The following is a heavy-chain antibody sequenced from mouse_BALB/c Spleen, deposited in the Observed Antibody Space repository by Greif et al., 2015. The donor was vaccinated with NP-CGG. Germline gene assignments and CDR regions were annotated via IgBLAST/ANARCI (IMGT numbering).Heavy chain of an antibody. CDR3: VRRRYYGSSTYYAMDY. Sequence: VQRVESGPGLVAPSQSLSITCTVSGFSLTSYDISWIRQPPGKGLEWLGVIWTGGGTNYNSAFMSRLSISKDNSKSQVFLKMNSLQTDDTAIYYWVRRRYYGSSTYYAMDYWGQGTSVTVSS. CDR1: GFSLTSYD. D-gene: IGHD1-1*01. CDR2: IWTGGGT. J-gene: IGHJ4*01. V-gene: IGHV2-9-2*01.